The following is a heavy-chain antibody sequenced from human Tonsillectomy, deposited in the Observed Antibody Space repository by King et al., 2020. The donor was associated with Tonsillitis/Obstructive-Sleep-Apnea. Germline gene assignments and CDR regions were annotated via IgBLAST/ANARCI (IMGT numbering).Heavy chain of an antibody. Sequence: QLVQSGAEVKKPGASVKVSCKASGYTFTNYDITWVRQAPGQGLEWVGWSRPYNGDTNYAQKLQGRVTMTSDTSTSTAYMELRSLRSDDPAVYYCARDYYDSSGYYHGYFQHWGQGTLVTVSS. V-gene: IGHV1-18*01. D-gene: IGHD3-22*01. CDR3: ARDYYDSSGYYHGYFQH. CDR2: SRPYNGDT. CDR1: GYTFTNYD. J-gene: IGHJ1*01.